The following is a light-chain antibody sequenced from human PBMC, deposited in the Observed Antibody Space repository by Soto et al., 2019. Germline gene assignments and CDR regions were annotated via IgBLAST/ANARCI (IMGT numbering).Light chain of an antibody. Sequence: DIQMTQSPSTLSASVGPTVTITCRATQGISSRLAWYQQKPGKAPKLLIYDASSLESGVPPRFSGSGSGTEFTLTVTSLQPDDFATYYCQQHNSYPWTFGQGTKVEI. CDR1: QGISSR. V-gene: IGKV1-5*01. J-gene: IGKJ1*01. CDR3: QQHNSYPWT. CDR2: DAS.